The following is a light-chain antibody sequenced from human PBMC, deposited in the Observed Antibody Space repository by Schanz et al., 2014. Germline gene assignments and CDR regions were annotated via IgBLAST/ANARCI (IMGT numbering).Light chain of an antibody. CDR1: QSVSTY. CDR2: SAS. CDR3: QQYTTSPGT. V-gene: IGKV3-20*01. J-gene: IGKJ1*01. Sequence: EIVLTQSPGTLSLSPGERVTLSCRASQSVSTYLAWYQQKPGQAPRLLIYSASRRATGIPERFSGSGSGTDFTFTISRLEPEDFAMYYCQQYTTSPGTFGQGTKVEVK.